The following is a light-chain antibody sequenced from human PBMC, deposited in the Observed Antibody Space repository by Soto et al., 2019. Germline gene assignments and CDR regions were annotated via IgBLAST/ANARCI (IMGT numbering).Light chain of an antibody. V-gene: IGLV2-14*01. CDR1: SSDVGGYNY. Sequence: QSVLTQPASVSGSPGQSITISCTGTSSDVGGYNYVSWYQQHPGKAPKLMIYDVSNRPSGVSNRFSGSKSGNTASLTISGLQADDEADYYYSSYTSPSTIVVFAGGTTLPVL. CDR2: DVS. CDR3: SSYTSPSTIVV. J-gene: IGLJ2*01.